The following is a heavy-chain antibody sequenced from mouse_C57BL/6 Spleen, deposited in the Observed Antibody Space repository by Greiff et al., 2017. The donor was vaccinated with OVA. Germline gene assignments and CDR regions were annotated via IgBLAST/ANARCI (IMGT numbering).Heavy chain of an antibody. CDR3: ARGEGIYYDYDEGFDY. Sequence: EVKLEESGPGLVKPSQSLSLTCSVTGYSITSGYYWNWIRQFPGNKLEWMGYISYDGSNNYNPSLKNRISITRDTSKNQFFLKLNSVTTEDTATYYCARGEGIYYDYDEGFDYWGQGTTLTVSS. CDR2: ISYDGSN. CDR1: GYSITSGYY. J-gene: IGHJ2*01. D-gene: IGHD2-4*01. V-gene: IGHV3-6*01.